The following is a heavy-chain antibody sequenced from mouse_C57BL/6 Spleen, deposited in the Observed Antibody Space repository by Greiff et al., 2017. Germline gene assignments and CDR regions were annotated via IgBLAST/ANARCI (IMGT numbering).Heavy chain of an antibody. D-gene: IGHD1-1*01. V-gene: IGHV10-1*01. CDR3: VRSTVVAFNWYFDV. Sequence: EVKLVESGGGLVQPKGSLKLSCAASGFSFNTYAMNWVRQAPGKGLEWVARIRSKSNNYATYYADSVKDRFTVSRDDSESMLYLQMNNLKTEDTAMYYCVRSTVVAFNWYFDVWGTGTTVTVSS. J-gene: IGHJ1*03. CDR2: IRSKSNNYAT. CDR1: GFSFNTYA.